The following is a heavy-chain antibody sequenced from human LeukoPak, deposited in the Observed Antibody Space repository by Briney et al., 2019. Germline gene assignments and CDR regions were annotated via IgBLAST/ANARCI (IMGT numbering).Heavy chain of an antibody. CDR3: TGSSWSVDY. J-gene: IGHJ4*02. CDR2: ITSSSSYI. D-gene: IGHD6-13*01. Sequence: GGSLRLSCSASGFTLSSYSMNWVRQAPGKGLEWVSSITSSSSYIYYADSVKGRFTISRDNSKNTLYLQMNSLRAEDTAVYYCTGSSWSVDYWGQGTLVTVSS. V-gene: IGHV3-21*01. CDR1: GFTLSSYS.